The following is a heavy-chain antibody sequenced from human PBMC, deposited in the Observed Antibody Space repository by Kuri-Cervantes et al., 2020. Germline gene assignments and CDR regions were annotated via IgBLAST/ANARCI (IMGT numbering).Heavy chain of an antibody. D-gene: IGHD3-10*01. J-gene: IGHJ6*02. CDR3: ARDILGFGELLTYYYGMDV. V-gene: IGHV1-2*02. CDR2: INPNSGGT. Sequence: ASVKDSCKASGYTFTGYYMHWVRQAPGQGLEWMGWINPNSGGTNYAQKFQGRVTMTRDTSISTAYMELSRLRSDDTAVYYCARDILGFGELLTYYYGMDVWGQGTTVTVSS. CDR1: GYTFTGYY.